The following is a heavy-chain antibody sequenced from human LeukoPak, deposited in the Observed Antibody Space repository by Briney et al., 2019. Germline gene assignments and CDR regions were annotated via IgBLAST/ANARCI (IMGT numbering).Heavy chain of an antibody. Sequence: GGSLRLSCAASGFTFSSYSMNWVRQAPGKGLEWVSSISSSSSSYIYYADSVKGRFTISRDNAKNSLYLQMNSLRAEDTAVYYCARDLGEMATIFDYWGQGTLVTVSS. V-gene: IGHV3-21*01. D-gene: IGHD5-24*01. J-gene: IGHJ4*02. CDR3: ARDLGEMATIFDY. CDR1: GFTFSSYS. CDR2: ISSSSSSYI.